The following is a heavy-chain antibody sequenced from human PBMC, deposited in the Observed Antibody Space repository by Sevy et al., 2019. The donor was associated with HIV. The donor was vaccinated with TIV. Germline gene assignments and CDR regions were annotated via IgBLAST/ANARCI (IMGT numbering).Heavy chain of an antibody. CDR1: GYSVSSNSAA. J-gene: IGHJ2*01. CDR2: TYYRSKWYS. Sequence: SQTLSLTCAISGYSVSSNSAAWTWIRQSPSRGLEWLGRTYYRSKWYSDYADSVKRRLTITPDTSKNQISLQLHSVTPEDTAVYYCVRYRSGYYWYFDLWGRGTLVTVSS. D-gene: IGHD6-19*01. V-gene: IGHV6-1*01. CDR3: VRYRSGYYWYFDL.